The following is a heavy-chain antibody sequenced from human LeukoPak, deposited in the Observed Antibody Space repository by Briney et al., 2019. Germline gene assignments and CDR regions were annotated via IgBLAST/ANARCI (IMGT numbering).Heavy chain of an antibody. J-gene: IGHJ4*02. Sequence: GGSLRLSCAASGFTFSSYSMNWVRQAPGKGLEWVSSISSSSSYIYYADSVKGRFTISRDNARNSLYLQMNSLRAEDTAVYYCATLAWYYYDSSGYSDYWGQGTLVTVSS. CDR1: GFTFSSYS. CDR3: ATLAWYYYDSSGYSDY. CDR2: ISSSSSYI. D-gene: IGHD3-22*01. V-gene: IGHV3-21*01.